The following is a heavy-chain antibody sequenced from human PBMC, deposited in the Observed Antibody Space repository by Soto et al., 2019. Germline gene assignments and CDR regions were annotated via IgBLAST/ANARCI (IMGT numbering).Heavy chain of an antibody. V-gene: IGHV1-46*01. J-gene: IGHJ1*01. CDR1: GYTFIDYF. Sequence: QVQLVQSGAEVKKPGASVKVSCKASGYTFIDYFIHWVRQAPGQGLEWMAMINPSDHNTRYAQKFQGRVTLTTDTSTSTVYMDLSNLRSDDTAFHFCARGTRWDWGQGTLVTVSS. CDR3: ARGTRWD. CDR2: INPSDHNT.